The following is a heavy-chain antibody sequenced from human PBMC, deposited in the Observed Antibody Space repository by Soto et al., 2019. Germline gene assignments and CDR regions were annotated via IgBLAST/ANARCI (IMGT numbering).Heavy chain of an antibody. V-gene: IGHV3-43*01. CDR2: ISWDGGST. J-gene: IGHJ6*02. D-gene: IGHD1-20*01. Sequence: GGSLRLSCAASGFTFDDYTMHWVRQAPGKGLEWVSLISWDGGSTYYADSVKVRFTISRDNSKNSQYLQMNSLRTEDTALYYCENDMSCPKRLTVPLDDYYYYYGMDVWGQGTTVTVSS. CDR3: ENDMSCPKRLTVPLDDYYYYYGMDV. CDR1: GFTFDDYT.